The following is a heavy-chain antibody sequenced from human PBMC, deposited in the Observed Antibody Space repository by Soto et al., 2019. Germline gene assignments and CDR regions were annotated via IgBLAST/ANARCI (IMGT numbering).Heavy chain of an antibody. CDR2: IYDTGST. V-gene: IGHV4-59*01. CDR3: AIVGSGWSPFYY. D-gene: IGHD6-19*01. CDR1: GGSISSYY. Sequence: QVQLQESGPGLVKPSETLSLTCTVSGGSISSYYWSWIRQPPGKGLEWIGYIYDTGSTNYNPSLKSRVPLSVDTSKNQFSLKLSSVTAADTAVYYCAIVGSGWSPFYYWGKGTLVTVSS. J-gene: IGHJ4*02.